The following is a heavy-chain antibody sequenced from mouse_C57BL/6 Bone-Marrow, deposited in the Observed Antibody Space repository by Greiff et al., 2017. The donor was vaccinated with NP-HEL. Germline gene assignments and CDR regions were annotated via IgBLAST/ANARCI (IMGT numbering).Heavy chain of an antibody. CDR3: AREGGYGSSYYAMDY. Sequence: EVNVVESGGGLVKPGGSLKLSCAASGFTFSSYAMSWVRQTPEKRLEWVATISDGGSYTYYPDNVKGRFTISRDNAKNNLYLQMSHLKSEDTAMYYCAREGGYGSSYYAMDYWGQGTSVTVSS. D-gene: IGHD1-1*01. CDR2: ISDGGSYT. CDR1: GFTFSSYA. V-gene: IGHV5-4*01. J-gene: IGHJ4*01.